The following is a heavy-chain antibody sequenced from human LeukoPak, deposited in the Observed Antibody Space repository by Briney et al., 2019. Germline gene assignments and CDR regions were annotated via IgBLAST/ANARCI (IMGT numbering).Heavy chain of an antibody. CDR3: ARGPKEGYFDY. J-gene: IGHJ4*02. CDR2: IYYSGST. V-gene: IGHV4-39*01. Sequence: SETLSPTCTVSGGSISSSSYYWGWIRQPPGKGLEWIGSIYYSGSTYYNPSLKSRVTISVDTSKNQFSLKLSSVTAADTAVYYCARGPKEGYFDYWGQGTLVTVSS. CDR1: GGSISSSSYY.